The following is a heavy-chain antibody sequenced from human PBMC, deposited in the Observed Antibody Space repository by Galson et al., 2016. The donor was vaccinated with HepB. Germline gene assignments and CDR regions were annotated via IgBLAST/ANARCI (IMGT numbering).Heavy chain of an antibody. CDR3: ARGLLWFGELSMGAFDI. Sequence: SLRLSCAASGFTFSSYSMNWVRQAPGKGLERVSSISSSSSYIYYADSVKGRFTISRDNAKNSLYLQMNSLRAEDTAVYYCARGLLWFGELSMGAFDIWGQGTMVTVSS. D-gene: IGHD3-10*01. J-gene: IGHJ3*02. CDR1: GFTFSSYS. CDR2: ISSSSSYI. V-gene: IGHV3-21*01.